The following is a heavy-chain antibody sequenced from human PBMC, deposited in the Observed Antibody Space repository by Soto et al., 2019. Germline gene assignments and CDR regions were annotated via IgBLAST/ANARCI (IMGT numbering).Heavy chain of an antibody. CDR1: GFTFSSYA. V-gene: IGHV3-30-3*01. J-gene: IGHJ5*02. D-gene: IGHD6-19*01. Sequence: HPGGSLRLSCAASGFTFSSYAMHWVRQAPGKGLEWVAVISYDGSNKYYADSVKGRFTISRDNSKNTLYLQMNSLRAEDTAVYYCARGPSSGWYGYNWFDPWGQGTLVTVS. CDR2: ISYDGSNK. CDR3: ARGPSSGWYGYNWFDP.